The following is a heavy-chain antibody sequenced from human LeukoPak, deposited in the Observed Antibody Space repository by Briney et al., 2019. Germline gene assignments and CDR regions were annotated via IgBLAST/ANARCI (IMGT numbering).Heavy chain of an antibody. CDR1: GFTFSSYA. J-gene: IGHJ4*02. CDR2: ISYDGSNK. Sequence: GGSLRLSCAASGFTFSSYAMHWVRQAPGKGLEWVAVISYDGSNKYYADSVKGRFTISRDNSKNTLYLQMNSLRAEDTAVYYCARAHLYSSSWYFDYWGQGTLVTVSS. V-gene: IGHV3-30*14. D-gene: IGHD6-13*01. CDR3: ARAHLYSSSWYFDY.